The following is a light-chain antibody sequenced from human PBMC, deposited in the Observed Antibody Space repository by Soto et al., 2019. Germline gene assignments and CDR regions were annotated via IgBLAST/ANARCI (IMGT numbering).Light chain of an antibody. CDR3: SSYTGGSTPVV. J-gene: IGLJ2*01. V-gene: IGLV2-14*03. CDR2: DVS. Sequence: QSALTQPRSVSESPGQSVTISCTGTSSDVGGYNYVSWYQQHPGKAPKLMIYDVSSRPSGVPNRFSGSKSGNTASLTISGRLLDDDADDYCSSYTGGSTPVVFGGGTQVTVL. CDR1: SSDVGGYNY.